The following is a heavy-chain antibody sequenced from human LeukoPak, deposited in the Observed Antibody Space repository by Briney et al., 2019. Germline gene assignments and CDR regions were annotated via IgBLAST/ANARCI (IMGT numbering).Heavy chain of an antibody. CDR1: GFTFSSYS. V-gene: IGHV3-21*01. D-gene: IGHD4-17*01. CDR2: ISSSSSYI. CDR3: GRDLPTVTSIDY. J-gene: IGHJ4*02. Sequence: GGSLRLSCAASGFTFSSYSMNWVRQAPGKGLEWVSSISSSSSYIYYADSVKGRFTISRDNAKNSLYLQMNSLRAEDTAVYYCGRDLPTVTSIDYWGQGTLVTVSS.